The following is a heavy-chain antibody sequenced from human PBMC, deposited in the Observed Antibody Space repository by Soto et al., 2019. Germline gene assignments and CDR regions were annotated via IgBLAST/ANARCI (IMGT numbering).Heavy chain of an antibody. V-gene: IGHV1-8*01. CDR1: GYTFTSYD. Sequence: DSVKVSCKASGYTFTSYDINWVRQATGQGLEWMGWMNPNSGNTGYAQKFQGRVTMTRNTSISTAYMELSSLRSEDTAVYYCASVIVATISEYYYSVMDFWGQGTTVTVSS. CDR2: MNPNSGNT. J-gene: IGHJ6*02. D-gene: IGHD5-12*01. CDR3: ASVIVATISEYYYSVMDF.